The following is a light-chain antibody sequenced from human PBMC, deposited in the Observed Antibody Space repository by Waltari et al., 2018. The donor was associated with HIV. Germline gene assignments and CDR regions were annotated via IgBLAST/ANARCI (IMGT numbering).Light chain of an antibody. Sequence: QSVLTQPPSVSGTPGQNVTIPCSGSSSNIGSNIVNWYQQLPGAAPNLLIYSNDRRPSGVPDRFSGSKSGTSASLAISGLQSADEADYYCAAWDDSLNGMFGGGTRLTVL. J-gene: IGLJ3*02. CDR1: SSNIGSNI. CDR3: AAWDDSLNGM. V-gene: IGLV1-44*01. CDR2: SND.